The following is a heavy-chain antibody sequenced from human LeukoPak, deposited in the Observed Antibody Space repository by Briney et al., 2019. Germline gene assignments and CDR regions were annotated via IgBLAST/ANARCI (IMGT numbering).Heavy chain of an antibody. D-gene: IGHD5-12*01. Sequence: GGSLRLSCTASGFTFSSYAMSWVRQAPGKGLEWVSGISNDRGSTYYADSVKGRFTISRDNSKNTLYLQMNSLRAEDTAVYYCAKHRGSGYEYYLDYWGQGTLVTVSS. V-gene: IGHV3-23*01. J-gene: IGHJ4*02. CDR1: GFTFSSYA. CDR3: AKHRGSGYEYYLDY. CDR2: ISNDRGST.